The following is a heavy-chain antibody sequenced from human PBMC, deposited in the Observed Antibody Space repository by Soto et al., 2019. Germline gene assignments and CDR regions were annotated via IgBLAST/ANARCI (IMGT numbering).Heavy chain of an antibody. V-gene: IGHV3-23*01. Sequence: EVQLLESGGGLVQPGGSLRLSCAASGFPFTTYAMSWVRQPPGKGLEWVSGISGSGDIPYYADSVKGGFTISRDHSKNTVYLQMNSLRAEDTALYYCAKVNSIVGDGDHDYWGQGTLVSVSS. J-gene: IGHJ4*02. CDR3: AKVNSIVGDGDHDY. CDR1: GFPFTTYA. CDR2: ISGSGDIP. D-gene: IGHD4-17*01.